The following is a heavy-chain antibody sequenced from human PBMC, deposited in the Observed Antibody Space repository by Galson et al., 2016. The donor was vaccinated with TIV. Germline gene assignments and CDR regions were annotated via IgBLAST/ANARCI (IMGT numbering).Heavy chain of an antibody. CDR3: IRDLGRLRDF. V-gene: IGHV1-18*01. D-gene: IGHD7-27*01. CDR2: IGTSNGQT. J-gene: IGHJ4*02. Sequence: SVKVSCKASGYTFTKYGISWVRQARGQGLEWMGWIGTSNGQTEYAQKFQGRVTMTRDTPTSTVYMEVSGLKSDDTAVYYCIRDLGRLRDFWGQGTLVTVSS. CDR1: GYTFTKYG.